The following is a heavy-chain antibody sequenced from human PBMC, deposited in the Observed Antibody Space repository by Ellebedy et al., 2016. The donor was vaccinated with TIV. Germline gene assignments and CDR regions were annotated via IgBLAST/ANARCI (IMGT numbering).Heavy chain of an antibody. CDR1: GFTFSNYW. J-gene: IGHJ1*01. CDR2: IKQDGSEK. D-gene: IGHD5-24*01. CDR3: VRAIASPDGY. V-gene: IGHV3-7*01. Sequence: GESLKISXAASGFTFSNYWMNWARQAPGKGLEWVANIKQDGSEKYYVDSVKGRFTISRDNTKNSLYLQMNSLRAEDTAVYYCVRAIASPDGYWGQGTLVTVSS.